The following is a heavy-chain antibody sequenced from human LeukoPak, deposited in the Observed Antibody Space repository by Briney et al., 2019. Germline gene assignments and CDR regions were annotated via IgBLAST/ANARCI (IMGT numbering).Heavy chain of an antibody. Sequence: GGSLRLSCAASGFTFSSYWMSWVRQAPGKGLEWVANIKQDGSEKYYVDSVKGRFTISRDNAKNSLYLQMNSLRAEDTAVYYCARDLGSSGLYFDYWGQGTLVTVSS. J-gene: IGHJ4*02. D-gene: IGHD1-26*01. V-gene: IGHV3-7*01. CDR3: ARDLGSSGLYFDY. CDR2: IKQDGSEK. CDR1: GFTFSSYW.